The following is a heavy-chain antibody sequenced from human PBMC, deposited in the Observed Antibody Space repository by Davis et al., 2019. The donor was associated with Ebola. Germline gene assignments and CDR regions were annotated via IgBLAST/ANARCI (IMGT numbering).Heavy chain of an antibody. D-gene: IGHD6-6*01. CDR1: GFTFSSYG. Sequence: GGPLRLSCAASGFTFSSYGMHWVRQAPGKGLDWVAVISYDGSNKYYADSVKGRFTISRDNSKNTLYLQMNSLRAEDTAVYYCAREEEEQLVHYWFDPWGQGTLVTVSS. V-gene: IGHV3-30*03. CDR3: AREEEEQLVHYWFDP. J-gene: IGHJ5*02. CDR2: ISYDGSNK.